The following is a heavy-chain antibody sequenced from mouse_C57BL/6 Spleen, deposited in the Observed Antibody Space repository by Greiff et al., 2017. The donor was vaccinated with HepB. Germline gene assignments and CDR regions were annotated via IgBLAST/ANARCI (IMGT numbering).Heavy chain of an antibody. CDR3: ARDRGYYGSSPFDY. Sequence: EVKLEESGGGLVKPGGSLKLSCAASGFTFSSYAMSWVRQTPEKRLEWVATISDGGSYTYYPDNVKGRFTISRDNAKNNLYLQMSHLKSEDTAMYYCARDRGYYGSSPFDYWGQGTTLTVSS. CDR1: GFTFSSYA. V-gene: IGHV5-4*01. J-gene: IGHJ2*01. CDR2: ISDGGSYT. D-gene: IGHD1-1*01.